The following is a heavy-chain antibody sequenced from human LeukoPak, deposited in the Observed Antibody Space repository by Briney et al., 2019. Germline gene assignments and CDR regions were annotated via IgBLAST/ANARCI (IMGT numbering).Heavy chain of an antibody. CDR2: IQPHGREK. D-gene: IGHD6-13*01. Sequence: PGGSLRLSCAASGSTFSDYWMSWVRQAPGKGLEWVANIQPHGREKYFVDSVKDRFAISRDNAKNSLYLQMNSLRAEDTAVYYCAKVLSSTSRLTPFDFWGQGTLVTVSS. J-gene: IGHJ4*02. V-gene: IGHV3-7*01. CDR1: GSTFSDYW. CDR3: AKVLSSTSRLTPFDF.